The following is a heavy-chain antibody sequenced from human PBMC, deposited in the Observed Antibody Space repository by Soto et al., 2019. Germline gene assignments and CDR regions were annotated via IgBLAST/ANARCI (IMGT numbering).Heavy chain of an antibody. J-gene: IGHJ4*02. CDR3: ANLAYSYGESYSTFDY. D-gene: IGHD5-18*01. V-gene: IGHV4-61*01. CDR1: GGSVSSGSYY. CDR2: IYYSGST. Sequence: PSGTLSLTWTASGGSVSSGSYYWSWIRQPPGKGLEWIGYIYYSGSTNYNPSLKSRVTISVDTSKNQFSLKLSSVTAADTAVYYCANLAYSYGESYSTFDYWRQRTLFPVS.